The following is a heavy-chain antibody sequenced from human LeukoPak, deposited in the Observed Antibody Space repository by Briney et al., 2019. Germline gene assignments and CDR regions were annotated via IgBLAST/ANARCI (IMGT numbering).Heavy chain of an antibody. CDR3: ARHYGRSWFDP. Sequence: SETLSLTCSVSGGSISSSSYYWGWIRQPPGKGLEWIGSIYYSGSTYYNPSLKSRVTISVDTSKNQFSLKLSSVTAADTAVYYCARHYGRSWFDPWGQGTLVTVSS. J-gene: IGHJ5*02. CDR2: IYYSGST. D-gene: IGHD4-17*01. CDR1: GGSISSSSYY. V-gene: IGHV4-39*01.